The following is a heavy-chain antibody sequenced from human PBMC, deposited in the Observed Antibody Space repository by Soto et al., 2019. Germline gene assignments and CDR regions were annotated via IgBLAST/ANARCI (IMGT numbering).Heavy chain of an antibody. CDR1: GFTFSSYA. Sequence: QVQLVESGGGVVQPGRSLRLSCAASGFTFSSYAMHWVRQAPGQALAWVAVISYDGSKKYYADSVKGRFTISRDNSKNTLYLQMHSLGAAVSAVYYCVRALGRGDCNWGYFARWVRGTLVTVFS. CDR2: ISYDGSKK. V-gene: IGHV3-30-3*01. CDR3: VRALGRGDCNWGYFAR. J-gene: IGHJ2*01. D-gene: IGHD2-21*02.